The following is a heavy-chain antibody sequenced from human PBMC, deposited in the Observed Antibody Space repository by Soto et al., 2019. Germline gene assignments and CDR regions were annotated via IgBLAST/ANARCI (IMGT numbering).Heavy chain of an antibody. CDR2: IYSGGST. Sequence: EVQLVESGGGLVQPGGSLRLSCAASGFTVSTNYMSWVRQAPGKGLEWVSVIYSGGSTFYADSVGGRFTISRDNSKNTVNLQMNSLRAEDTAVYYCARDPWAADYWGQGTLVTVSS. D-gene: IGHD3-16*01. J-gene: IGHJ4*02. V-gene: IGHV3-66*01. CDR1: GFTVSTNY. CDR3: ARDPWAADY.